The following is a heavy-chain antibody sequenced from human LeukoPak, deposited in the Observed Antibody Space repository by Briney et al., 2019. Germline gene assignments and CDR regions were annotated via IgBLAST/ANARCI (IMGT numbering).Heavy chain of an antibody. V-gene: IGHV3-33*08. CDR2: IWYDGSNR. J-gene: IGHJ4*02. CDR3: ARGKREVLNTRVFDY. CDR1: GFTFSNYW. Sequence: PGGALRLSCAASGFTFSNYWMHWVRQAPGKGLEWVAVIWYDGSNRYYADSVKGRFTISRDNSKNTLYLQLNSLRAEDTAVYYCARGKREVLNTRVFDYWGQGTLVTVSS. D-gene: IGHD1-26*01.